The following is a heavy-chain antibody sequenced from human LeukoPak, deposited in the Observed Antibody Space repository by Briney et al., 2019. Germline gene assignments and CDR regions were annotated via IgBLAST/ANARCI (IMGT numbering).Heavy chain of an antibody. CDR3: ARRARSSGYYYFDY. J-gene: IGHJ4*02. V-gene: IGHV4-59*01. D-gene: IGHD3-22*01. CDR1: GGSTSSYY. CDR2: IYYGGST. Sequence: PSETLSLTCTVSGGSTSSYYWSWIRQPPGKGLEWIGYIYYGGSTNYNPSLKSRVTISVDTSKNQFSLKLSSVTAADTAVYYCARRARSSGYYYFDYWGQGTLVTVSS.